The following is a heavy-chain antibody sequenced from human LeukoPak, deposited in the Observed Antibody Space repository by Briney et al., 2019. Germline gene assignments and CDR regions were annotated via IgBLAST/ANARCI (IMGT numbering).Heavy chain of an antibody. D-gene: IGHD1-26*01. Sequence: SETLSLTCAVYGGSFSAYYWSWIRQPPGKGLEWIGYFYHSGSTDSNPSLKSRVIIALDTSKRQFSLKLTSVAAADTAVYFCARSLGLGRFDLWGRGTLVTVSS. CDR2: FYHSGST. V-gene: IGHV4-59*01. CDR1: GGSFSAYY. CDR3: ARSLGLGRFDL. J-gene: IGHJ2*01.